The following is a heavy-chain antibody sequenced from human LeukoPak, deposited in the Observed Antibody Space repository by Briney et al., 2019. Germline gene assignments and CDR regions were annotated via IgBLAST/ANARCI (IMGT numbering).Heavy chain of an antibody. Sequence: PSESLSLTCAVYGGSFSGYYWSWIRQPPGKGLEWVGEINHRGSTNYHPSLKRRLTISVDTSKIQFSLKLSSVTAADTAVYYCARYNFWSGFAFDYWGQGTLVTVSS. D-gene: IGHD3-3*01. J-gene: IGHJ4*02. V-gene: IGHV4-34*01. CDR1: GGSFSGYY. CDR2: INHRGST. CDR3: ARYNFWSGFAFDY.